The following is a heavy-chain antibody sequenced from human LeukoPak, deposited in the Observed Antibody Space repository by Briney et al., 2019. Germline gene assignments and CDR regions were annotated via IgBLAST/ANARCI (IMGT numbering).Heavy chain of an antibody. V-gene: IGHV1-2*02. CDR3: ARAYTGYEAFDY. CDR2: INPNSGGT. D-gene: IGHD5-12*01. J-gene: IGHJ4*02. CDR1: GYTFTGYY. Sequence: ASVKVSCKASGYTFTGYYLHWVRQPPGQGLEWMGWINPNSGGTNYAQKFQDRVTMTRDTSITTAYMELSSLRSDDTAVYYCARAYTGYEAFDYWGQRNAVPVSS.